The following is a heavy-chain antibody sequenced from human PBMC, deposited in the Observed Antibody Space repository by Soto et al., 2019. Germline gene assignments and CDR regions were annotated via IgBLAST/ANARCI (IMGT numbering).Heavy chain of an antibody. CDR3: ARGGSGSYRMFDY. CDR2: ISVYHGNT. V-gene: IGHV1-18*01. Sequence: QVQLVQSGAEVKKPGASVTVSCQAPGFTFNTYVITWVRQAPGQGLEWLGWISVYHGNTNYAQKVKGRVTMTTDTSTRTVYMELRSLRSDDTAVYYCARGGSGSYRMFDYWGQGTLVTVSS. D-gene: IGHD1-26*01. J-gene: IGHJ4*02. CDR1: GFTFNTYV.